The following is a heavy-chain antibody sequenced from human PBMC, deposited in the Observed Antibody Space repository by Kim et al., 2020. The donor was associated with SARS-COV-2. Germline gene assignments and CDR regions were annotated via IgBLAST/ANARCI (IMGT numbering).Heavy chain of an antibody. CDR3: NTGYPYKSSLYFQH. CDR1: GFTFSSDW. CDR2: IKSKTDGGTT. V-gene: IGHV3-15*01. J-gene: IGHJ1*01. D-gene: IGHD6-6*01. Sequence: GGSLRLSCAASGFTFSSDWMSWVRQAPGKGLEWVCRIKSKTDGGTTDYAAPVKGRFTISSDDSKNTLYLQMNSLKSEDTAVYYCNTGYPYKSSLYFQHWGPGALVTVSS.